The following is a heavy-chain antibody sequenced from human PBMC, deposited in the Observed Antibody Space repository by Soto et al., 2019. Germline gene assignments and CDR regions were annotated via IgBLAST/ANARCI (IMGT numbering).Heavy chain of an antibody. Sequence: SETLSLTCTVSGGSTSSYYWSWIRQPPGKGLEWIGYIYYSGSTNYNPSLKSRVTISVDTSKNQFSLKLSSVTAADTAVYYCARGGGEDYDFWSGYRPHYYGMDVWGQGTTVTVSS. CDR3: ARGGGEDYDFWSGYRPHYYGMDV. D-gene: IGHD3-3*01. CDR1: GGSTSSYY. V-gene: IGHV4-59*01. J-gene: IGHJ6*02. CDR2: IYYSGST.